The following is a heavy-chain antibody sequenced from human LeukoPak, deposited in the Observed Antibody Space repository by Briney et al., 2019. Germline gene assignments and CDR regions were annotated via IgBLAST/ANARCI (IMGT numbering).Heavy chain of an antibody. CDR2: IYTSGST. CDR3: ARGLWFGDTPPGY. J-gene: IGHJ4*02. CDR1: GGSISSGSYY. Sequence: SETLSLTCTVSGGSISSGSYYWSWIRQPAGKGLEWIGRIYTSGSTNYNPSLKSRVTISVDTSKNQFSLKPSSVTAVDTAVYYCARGLWFGDTPPGYWGQGTLVTVSS. D-gene: IGHD3-10*01. V-gene: IGHV4-61*02.